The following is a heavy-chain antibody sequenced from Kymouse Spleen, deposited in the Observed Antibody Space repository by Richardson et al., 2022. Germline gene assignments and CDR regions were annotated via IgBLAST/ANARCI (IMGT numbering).Heavy chain of an antibody. CDR1: GFTFSSYG. V-gene: IGHV3-30*18. Sequence: QVQLVESGGGVVQPGRSLRLSCAASGFTFSSYGMHWVRQAPGKGLEWVAVISYDGSNKYYADSVKGRFTISRDNSKNTLYLQMNSLRAEDTAVYYCAKDYYGSGSPYYYYGMDVWGQGTTVTVSS. CDR3: AKDYYGSGSPYYYYGMDV. CDR2: ISYDGSNK. D-gene: IGHD3-10*01. J-gene: IGHJ6*02.